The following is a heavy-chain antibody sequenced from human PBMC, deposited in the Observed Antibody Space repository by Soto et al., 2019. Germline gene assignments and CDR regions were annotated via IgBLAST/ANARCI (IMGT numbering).Heavy chain of an antibody. CDR2: IYHSGST. CDR3: ARGLLEGNRFDP. CDR1: GGSISSGGYS. V-gene: IGHV4-30-2*01. D-gene: IGHD2-15*01. Sequence: QLQLQESGSGLVRPSQTLSLTCAVSGGSISSGGYSWNWIRQPPGKGLEWIGYIYHSGSTLYNPSLKSRVTISADKSKNRFSLKLTSVPAAGTAVYCCARGLLEGNRFDPWGQGTLVTVSS. J-gene: IGHJ5*02.